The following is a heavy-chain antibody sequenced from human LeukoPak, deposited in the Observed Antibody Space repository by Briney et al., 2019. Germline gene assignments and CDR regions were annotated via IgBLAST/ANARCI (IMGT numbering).Heavy chain of an antibody. V-gene: IGHV4-61*02. Sequence: SETLSLTCTVSGGSISSDPYYWNWIRQSAGRGLEWIGCVYPSGTTNYNPSLKSRVTISIDTSKNQFSLKLTSVTAADAAVYFCARGQGTTNFDYWGQGTLVTVSS. J-gene: IGHJ4*02. CDR3: ARGQGTTNFDY. CDR2: VYPSGTT. D-gene: IGHD1-1*01. CDR1: GGSISSDPYY.